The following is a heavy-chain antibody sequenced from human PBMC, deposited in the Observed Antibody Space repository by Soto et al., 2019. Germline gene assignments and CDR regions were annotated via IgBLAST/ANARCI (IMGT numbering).Heavy chain of an antibody. D-gene: IGHD2-2*02. CDR1: GGSISSGGYY. CDR3: AGYCSSTSCYTGTDY. J-gene: IGHJ4*02. CDR2: IYYSGST. Sequence: QVQLQESGPGLVKPSQTLSLTCTVSGGSISSGGYYWSWIRQHPGKGLEWIGYIYYSGSTYYNPSLNSRVTRSVDTSKNQFSLKLSSVTAADTAVYYCAGYCSSTSCYTGTDYWGQGTLVTVSS. V-gene: IGHV4-31*03.